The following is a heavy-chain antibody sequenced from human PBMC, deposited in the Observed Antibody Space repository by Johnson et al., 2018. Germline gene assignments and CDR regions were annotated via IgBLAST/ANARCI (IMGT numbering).Heavy chain of an antibody. V-gene: IGHV1-69*01. J-gene: IGHJ3*02. CDR3: ARPDYGGNSDAFDI. D-gene: IGHD4-23*01. CDR2: IIPIFGTA. CDR1: GGTFSSYA. Sequence: QVQLQESGAEVKKPGSSVKVSCKASGGTFSSYAISWVRQAPGQGLEWMGGIIPIFGTANYAQKFQGRVTITADESTSTAYMELSSLRSEDTAGYYCARPDYGGNSDAFDIWGQGTMVTVSS.